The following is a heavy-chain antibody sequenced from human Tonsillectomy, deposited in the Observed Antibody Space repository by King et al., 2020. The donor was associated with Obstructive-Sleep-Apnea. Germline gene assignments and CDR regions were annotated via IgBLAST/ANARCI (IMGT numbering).Heavy chain of an antibody. V-gene: IGHV3-21*01. CDR3: ARDVFSGSWYKGIDS. CDR1: GFTFSSYV. Sequence: VQLVESGGGLVKPGGSKRLSCAASGFTFSSYVMNWVRQAPGRGLEWVSSISTSTSDIYYADSVKGRFTISRDNANNSLYLQMNSLRVEYTAVYYCARDVFSGSWYKGIDSWGQGTLVTVSS. CDR2: ISTSTSDI. D-gene: IGHD6-13*01. J-gene: IGHJ4*02.